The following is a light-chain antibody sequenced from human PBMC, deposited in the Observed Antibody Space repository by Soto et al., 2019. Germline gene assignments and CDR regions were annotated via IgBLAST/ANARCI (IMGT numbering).Light chain of an antibody. J-gene: IGKJ1*01. CDR2: KAS. CDR1: QSIGSW. V-gene: IGKV1-5*03. Sequence: DIQMTQSPSTLSASVGDGVTITCRASQSIGSWLAWYQQKPGKAPKLLIYKASILESGVPSRFSGSGSGTEFSLTISSLQPDDFATYYCQQYNAYPWTFGQGTKVEIK. CDR3: QQYNAYPWT.